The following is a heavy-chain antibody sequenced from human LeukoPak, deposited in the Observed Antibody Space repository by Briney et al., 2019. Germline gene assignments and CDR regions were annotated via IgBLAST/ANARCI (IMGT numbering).Heavy chain of an antibody. CDR2: IKPDGGEK. V-gene: IGHV3-7*01. D-gene: IGHD2-8*02. Sequence: GGSLRLSCAASGFAFSSYWMTWVRQAPGKGLEWVASIKPDGGEKFYVDSVKGRFTIFRDNARDSLDLQMNSLRAGDTAVYYCARVFNLVGFDYWSQGILVTVSS. CDR3: ARVFNLVGFDY. CDR1: GFAFSSYW. J-gene: IGHJ4*02.